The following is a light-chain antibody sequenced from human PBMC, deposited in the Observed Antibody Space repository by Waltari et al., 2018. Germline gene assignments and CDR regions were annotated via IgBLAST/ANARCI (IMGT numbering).Light chain of an antibody. CDR3: LQHNSYPFT. V-gene: IGKV1-17*01. CDR2: YAS. CDR1: QDINND. J-gene: IGKJ2*01. Sequence: IQLTQSPSSLSASVGDRVTIACRASQDINNDLAWYQQKPGKAPKLLIYYASSLQSGVPSRFSGSGSGTEFTLTISSLQPEDFATYYCLQHNSYPFTFGQGTKLEIK.